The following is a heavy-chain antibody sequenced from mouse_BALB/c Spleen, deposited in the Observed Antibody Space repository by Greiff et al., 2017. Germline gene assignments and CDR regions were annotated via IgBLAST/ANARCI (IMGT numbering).Heavy chain of an antibody. Sequence: QVQLQQSGAELVRPGVSVKISCKGSGYTFTDYAMHWVKQSHAKSLEWIGVISTYYGDASYNQKFKGKATMTVDKSSSTAYMELARLTSEDSAIYYCASGDRCDYWGQGTTLTVSS. CDR2: ISTYYGDA. D-gene: IGHD2-14*01. V-gene: IGHV1S137*01. J-gene: IGHJ2*01. CDR3: ASGDRCDY. CDR1: GYTFTDYA.